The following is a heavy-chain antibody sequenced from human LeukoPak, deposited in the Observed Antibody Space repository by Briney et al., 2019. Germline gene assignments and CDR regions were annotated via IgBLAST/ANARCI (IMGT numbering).Heavy chain of an antibody. CDR2: IYYSGST. CDR1: GGSISDYY. CDR3: AKGSPIGDY. V-gene: IGHV4-59*01. Sequence: KPSETLSLTYTVSGGSISDYYWSWIRQPPGKGLEWIGYIYYSGSTNYNPSLRSRVTISVDTSKNQFSLKLSSVTAADTAVYYCAKGSPIGDYWGQGTLVTVSS. J-gene: IGHJ4*02. D-gene: IGHD2-21*01.